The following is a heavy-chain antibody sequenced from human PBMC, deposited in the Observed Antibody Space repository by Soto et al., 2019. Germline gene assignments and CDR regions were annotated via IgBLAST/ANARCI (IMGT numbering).Heavy chain of an antibody. CDR3: ARGDYGTGGYPFPYFAY. J-gene: IGHJ4*02. CDR1: GYSFTGYY. Sequence: HEHLVQSGAEVKRPGASLKVSCKASGYSFTGYYIHWVRQAPGQGLEWMGWINPDSGATNYAQNFQGRVTLTSDTSISTASMDLTSLTSDDTAVYYCARGDYGTGGYPFPYFAYGGQGTLVIVSS. CDR2: INPDSGAT. D-gene: IGHD2-8*02. V-gene: IGHV1-2*02.